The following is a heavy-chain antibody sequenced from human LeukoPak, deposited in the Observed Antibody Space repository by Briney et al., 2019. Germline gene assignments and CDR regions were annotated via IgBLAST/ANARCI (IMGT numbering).Heavy chain of an antibody. CDR2: FDPEDGET. D-gene: IGHD1-26*01. CDR3: ARVKVVGATLAFDI. Sequence: ASVKVSCKVSGYTLTELSLHWVRQAPGKGLEWMGRFDPEDGETIYARKFQGRVTMTEDTSTDTAYMELSSLRSEDTAVYYCARVKVVGATLAFDIWGQGTMVTVSS. CDR1: GYTLTELS. J-gene: IGHJ3*02. V-gene: IGHV1-24*01.